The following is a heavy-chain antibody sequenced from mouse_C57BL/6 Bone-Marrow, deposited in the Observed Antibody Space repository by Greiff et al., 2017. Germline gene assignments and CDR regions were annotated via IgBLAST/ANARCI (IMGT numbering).Heavy chain of an antibody. J-gene: IGHJ3*01. CDR1: GYTFTSYG. CDR2: IYPSSGNT. Sequence: QVQLQQSGAELARPGASVQLSCKASGYTFTSYGISWVKQRTGQGLEWIGEIYPSSGNTYYNEKFKGKATLTAAKSSSTAYMELRSLTSEDSAVYFCARLYYGYDGWFAYWGQGTLVTVSA. D-gene: IGHD2-2*01. V-gene: IGHV1-81*01. CDR3: ARLYYGYDGWFAY.